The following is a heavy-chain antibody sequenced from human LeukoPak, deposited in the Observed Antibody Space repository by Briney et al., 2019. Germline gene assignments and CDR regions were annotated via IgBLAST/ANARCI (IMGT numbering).Heavy chain of an antibody. Sequence: GGSLRLSCAASGFTFSSYAMSWVRQAPGKGLEWVSAISGSGGSTYYADSVKGRFTISRDNAKNTLYLQMNSLRAEDTAVYYCAKDVVWDSAVWFDPWGQGTLVTVSS. CDR3: AKDVVWDSAVWFDP. D-gene: IGHD3-16*01. J-gene: IGHJ5*02. V-gene: IGHV3-23*01. CDR1: GFTFSSYA. CDR2: ISGSGGST.